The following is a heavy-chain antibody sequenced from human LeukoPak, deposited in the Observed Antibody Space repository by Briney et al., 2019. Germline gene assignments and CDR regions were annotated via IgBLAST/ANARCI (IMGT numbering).Heavy chain of an antibody. J-gene: IGHJ3*02. CDR1: GYSISSGYY. V-gene: IGHV4-38-2*01. Sequence: PSETLSLTCAASGYSISSGYYWGWIRQPPGKGLEWIGSIYHSGSTYYDPSLKSRVTISVDTSKNQFSLKLSSVTAADTAVYYCARAIFGVVINAFDIWGQGTMVTVSS. D-gene: IGHD3-3*01. CDR2: IYHSGST. CDR3: ARAIFGVVINAFDI.